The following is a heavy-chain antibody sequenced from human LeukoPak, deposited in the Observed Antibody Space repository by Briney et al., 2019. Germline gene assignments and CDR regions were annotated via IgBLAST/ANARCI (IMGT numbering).Heavy chain of an antibody. CDR3: ASLHIVVVTAILDAFDI. CDR2: ISYDGSNK. Sequence: SCKASGYTFTSYAMHWVRQAPGKGLEWVAVISYDGSNKYYADSVKGRFTISRDNSKNTLYLQMNSLRAEDTAVYYCASLHIVVVTAILDAFDIWGQGTMVTVSS. CDR1: GYTFTSYA. J-gene: IGHJ3*02. V-gene: IGHV3-30-3*01. D-gene: IGHD2-21*02.